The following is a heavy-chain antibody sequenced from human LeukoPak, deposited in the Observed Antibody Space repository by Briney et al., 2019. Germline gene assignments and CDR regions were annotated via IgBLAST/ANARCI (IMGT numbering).Heavy chain of an antibody. CDR2: IYYSGST. D-gene: IGHD5-18*01. J-gene: IGHJ5*02. CDR1: GGSISSYY. CDR3: ARAMRGYSYGYRSNWFDP. Sequence: TSETLSLTCTVSGGSISSYYWSWIRQPPGKGLEWIGYIYYSGSTNYNPSLKSRVTISVGTSKNQFSLKLSSVTAADTAVYYCARAMRGYSYGYRSNWFDPWGQGTLVTVSS. V-gene: IGHV4-59*01.